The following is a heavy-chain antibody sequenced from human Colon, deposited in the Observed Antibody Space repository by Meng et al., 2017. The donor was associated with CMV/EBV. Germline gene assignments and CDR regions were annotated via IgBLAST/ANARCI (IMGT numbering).Heavy chain of an antibody. D-gene: IGHD5-18*01. CDR1: GYIFTRYD. J-gene: IGHJ4*02. CDR2: MNPKTGNT. Sequence: KASGYIFTRYDITWVRQATGQGVEWMGWMNPKTGNTVYEQKFQARVNLTVDSSIDTAYMELSSLKTDDTAVYYCTRGLQLWFPSPAYWGQGALVTVSS. CDR3: TRGLQLWFPSPAY. V-gene: IGHV1-8*01.